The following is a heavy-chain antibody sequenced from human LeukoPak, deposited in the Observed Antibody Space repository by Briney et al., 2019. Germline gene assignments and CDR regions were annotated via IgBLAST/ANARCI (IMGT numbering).Heavy chain of an antibody. J-gene: IGHJ4*02. CDR3: AREMISAIINLDG. CDR1: GFIFSDYY. CDR2: ISRGADTI. Sequence: GGSLRLSCAASGFIFSDYYMNWIRQTPGKGLEWIAHISRGADTIEYTESMKGRFTISRDNAGNSVFLQMDSLRVEDTAIYYCAREMISAIINLDGWGQGTPVIVTS. D-gene: IGHD3/OR15-3a*01. V-gene: IGHV3-11*01.